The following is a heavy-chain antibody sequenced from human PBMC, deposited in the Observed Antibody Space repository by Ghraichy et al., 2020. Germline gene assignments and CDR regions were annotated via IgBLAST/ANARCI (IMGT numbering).Heavy chain of an antibody. CDR3: ARNMIVVGFDY. V-gene: IGHV4-59*01. Sequence: SETLSLTCTVSGGSISSYYWSWIRQPPGKGLEWIGYIYYSGSTNYNPSLKSRVTISVDTSKNQFSLKLSSVTAADTAVYYCARNMIVVGFDYWGQGTLVTVSS. D-gene: IGHD3-22*01. CDR1: GGSISSYY. CDR2: IYYSGST. J-gene: IGHJ4*02.